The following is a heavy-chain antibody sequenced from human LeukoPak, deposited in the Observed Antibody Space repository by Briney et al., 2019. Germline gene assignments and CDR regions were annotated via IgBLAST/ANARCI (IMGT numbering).Heavy chain of an antibody. CDR3: ARDGDPFGSGWGYNWFDP. V-gene: IGHV3-30*03. CDR2: ISYDGSNK. D-gene: IGHD6-19*01. Sequence: PGGSLRLSCAASGFTFSSYGMHWVRQAPGKGLEWVAVISYDGSNKYYADSVKGRFTISRDNSKNTVYLQMNSLRVEDTAVYYCARDGDPFGSGWGYNWFDPWGQGTLVTVSS. CDR1: GFTFSSYG. J-gene: IGHJ5*02.